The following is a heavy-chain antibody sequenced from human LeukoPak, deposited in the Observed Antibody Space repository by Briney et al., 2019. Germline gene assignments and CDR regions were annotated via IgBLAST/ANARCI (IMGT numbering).Heavy chain of an antibody. CDR1: GFTFSSYS. Sequence: PGGSLRLSCAASGFTFSSYSMNWVRQAPGKGLEWVSYISSSSSTIYYADSVKGRFTISRDNAKNSLYLQMNSLRAEDTAVYYCARDYDFWSGSYDYWGQGTLVTVSS. V-gene: IGHV3-48*01. CDR3: ARDYDFWSGSYDY. CDR2: ISSSSSTI. J-gene: IGHJ4*02. D-gene: IGHD3-3*01.